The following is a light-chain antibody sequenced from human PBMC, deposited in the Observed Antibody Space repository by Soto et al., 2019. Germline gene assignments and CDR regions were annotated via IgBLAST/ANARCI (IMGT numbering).Light chain of an antibody. V-gene: IGLV2-14*01. CDR3: SSYTSSSTLGV. CDR2: DVS. J-gene: IGLJ1*01. CDR1: SSDVGGYNY. Sequence: QSALTQPASVSGSPGQSITISCTGTSSDVGGYNYVSWYQQHPGKAPKVMIYDVSNRPSGVSNRFSGSKSGNTASLTISGLQAEDEAEYYCSSYTSSSTLGVFGTGTKLTVL.